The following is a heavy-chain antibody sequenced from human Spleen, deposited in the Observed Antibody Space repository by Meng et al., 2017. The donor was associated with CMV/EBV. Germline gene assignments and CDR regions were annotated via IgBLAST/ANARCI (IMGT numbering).Heavy chain of an antibody. CDR2: IHPHRGDT. D-gene: IGHD7-27*01. Sequence: ASVKVSCKTSGYSFTDNYLLWVRQAPGQGLEWMGWIHPHRGDTNYAQQFQGRVTLTRDTSINTGYMELTRLTSDDTAVYYCARDNNWGPDYWGQGTLVTVSS. CDR3: ARDNNWGPDY. CDR1: GYSFTDNY. J-gene: IGHJ4*02. V-gene: IGHV1-2*02.